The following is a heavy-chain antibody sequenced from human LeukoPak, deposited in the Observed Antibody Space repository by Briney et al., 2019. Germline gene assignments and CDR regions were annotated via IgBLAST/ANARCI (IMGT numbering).Heavy chain of an antibody. CDR2: ISGSGGST. CDR3: AKERAARPHYYGMDV. Sequence: GGSLRLSCAASRFTFSSYAMNWVRQAPGKGLEWDSAISGSGGSTYYADSVKGRFTISRDNSKNTLYLQMNSLRAEDTAVYYCAKERAARPHYYGMDVWGQGTTVTVSS. J-gene: IGHJ6*02. D-gene: IGHD6-6*01. V-gene: IGHV3-23*01. CDR1: RFTFSSYA.